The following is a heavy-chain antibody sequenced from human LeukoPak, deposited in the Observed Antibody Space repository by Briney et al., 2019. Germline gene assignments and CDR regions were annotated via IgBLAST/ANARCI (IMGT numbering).Heavy chain of an antibody. Sequence: PSETLSLTCAVYGASFSAHYWSWIRQPPGKGLEWIGEINHSGSTNYNPSLKSRVTMGVDTSKNQFSLKLSSVTAADTAVYYCARVHQQLALYAFDIWGHWTLVSVSS. CDR3: ARVHQQLALYAFDI. V-gene: IGHV4-34*01. J-gene: IGHJ3*02. CDR1: GASFSAHY. CDR2: INHSGST. D-gene: IGHD6-13*01.